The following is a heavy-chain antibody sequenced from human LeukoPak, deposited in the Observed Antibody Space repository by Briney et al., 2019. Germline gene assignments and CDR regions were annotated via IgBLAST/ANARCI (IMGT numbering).Heavy chain of an antibody. J-gene: IGHJ2*01. CDR1: GGSISSGGYY. V-gene: IGHV4-30-2*01. CDR3: ARGNWGDYWYFDL. Sequence: SETLSLTCTVSGGSISSGGYYWSWIRQPPGKGLEWIGYIYHSGSTYYNPSLKSRVTIPVDRSKNQFSLKLSSVTAADTAVYYCARGNWGDYWYFDLWGRGTLVTVSS. CDR2: IYHSGST. D-gene: IGHD7-27*01.